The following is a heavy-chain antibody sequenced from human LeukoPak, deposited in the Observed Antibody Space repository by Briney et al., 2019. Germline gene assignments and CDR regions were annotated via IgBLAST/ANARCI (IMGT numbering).Heavy chain of an antibody. CDR1: GGTFSSYA. CDR3: ARVRATYYDYVWGSYRSFPFDY. Sequence: SVKVSCKASGGTFSSYATSWVRQAPGQGLEWMGGIIPIFGTANYAQKFQGRVTITADESTSTAYMELSSLRSEDTAVYYCARVRATYYDYVWGSYRSFPFDYWGQGTLVTVSS. J-gene: IGHJ4*02. CDR2: IIPIFGTA. V-gene: IGHV1-69*13. D-gene: IGHD3-16*02.